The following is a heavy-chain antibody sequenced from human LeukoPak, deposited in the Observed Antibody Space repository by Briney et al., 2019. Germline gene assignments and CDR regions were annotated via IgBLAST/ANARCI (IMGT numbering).Heavy chain of an antibody. J-gene: IGHJ4*02. D-gene: IGHD6-6*01. CDR1: GFTLSSYS. V-gene: IGHV3-21*01. CDR2: ISSSSTHI. CDR3: ARSEHSSSSFDY. Sequence: GGSLRLSCAASGFTLSSYSMNWVRQALGKGLEWVSYISSSSTHIYYADSVKGRFTISRDNARNSLYLQMNSLRAEDTAIYYCARSEHSSSSFDYWGQGTLVTVSS.